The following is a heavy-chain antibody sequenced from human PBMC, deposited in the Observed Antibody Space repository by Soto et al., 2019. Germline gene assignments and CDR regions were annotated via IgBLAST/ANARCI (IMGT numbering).Heavy chain of an antibody. CDR3: AFNFDY. V-gene: IGHV4-34*01. CDR1: GGSFSGYY. Sequence: SETLSLTCAVYGGSFSGYYWSWIRQPPGKGLEWIGEINHSGSTNYNPSLKSRVTISVDTSKNQFSLKLSSVTAADTAVYYCAFNFDYWGQGALVTVSS. CDR2: INHSGST. J-gene: IGHJ4*02.